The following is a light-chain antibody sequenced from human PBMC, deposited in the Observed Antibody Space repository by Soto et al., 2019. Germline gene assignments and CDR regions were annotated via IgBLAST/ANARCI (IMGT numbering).Light chain of an antibody. CDR3: QHLYTYPIT. J-gene: IGKJ5*01. CDR1: QDISNY. Sequence: DIKMNQSPSALSASVGDRVTITCQASQDISNYLNWYQQKPGKAPKLLIYDASNLETGVPSRFSGSGSGTEFTLTISSLQPEDFATYFCQHLYTYPITFGQGTRLEIK. CDR2: DAS. V-gene: IGKV1-33*01.